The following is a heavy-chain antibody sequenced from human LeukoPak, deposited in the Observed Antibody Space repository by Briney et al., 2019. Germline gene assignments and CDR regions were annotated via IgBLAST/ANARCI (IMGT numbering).Heavy chain of an antibody. CDR3: ARGWDCSSTSCWYFDL. CDR2: ISSSSSYI. CDR1: GFTFSSYG. V-gene: IGHV3-21*01. D-gene: IGHD2-2*01. Sequence: GGSLRLSCAASGFTFSSYGMHWVRQAPGKGLEWVSSISSSSSYIYYADSVKGRFTISRDNAKNSLYLQMNSLRAEDTAVYYCARGWDCSSTSCWYFDLWGRGTLVTVSS. J-gene: IGHJ2*01.